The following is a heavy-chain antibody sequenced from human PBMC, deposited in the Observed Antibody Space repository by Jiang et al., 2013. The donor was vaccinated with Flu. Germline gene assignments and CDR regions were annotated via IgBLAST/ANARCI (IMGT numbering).Heavy chain of an antibody. CDR2: IYWDDDK. V-gene: IGHV2-5*02. CDR3: ARQTSYTAMVKHFDY. D-gene: IGHD5-18*01. CDR1: GFSLSTSGVG. J-gene: IGHJ4*02. Sequence: KPTQTLTLTCTFSGFSLSTSGVGXGWIRQPPGKALEWLALIYWDDDKRYSPSLKSRLTITKDTSKNQVVLTMTNMDPVDTATYYCARQTSYTAMVKHFDYWGQGTLVTVSS.